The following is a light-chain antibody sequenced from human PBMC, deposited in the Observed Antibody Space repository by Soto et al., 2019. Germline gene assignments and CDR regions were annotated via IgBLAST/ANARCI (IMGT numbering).Light chain of an antibody. Sequence: EIVLTQSPATLSLSPGERATLSCRASQSVDNYLDWYQQKPGQAPRLLIYGASSRATGIPDRFSGSGSGTDFTLTISRLEPEDFAVYYCQQYGSSQTFGQGTKVDIK. CDR1: QSVDNY. CDR2: GAS. CDR3: QQYGSSQT. V-gene: IGKV3-20*01. J-gene: IGKJ1*01.